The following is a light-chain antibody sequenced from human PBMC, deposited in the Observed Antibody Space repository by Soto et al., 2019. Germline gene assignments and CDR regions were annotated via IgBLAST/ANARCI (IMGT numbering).Light chain of an antibody. Sequence: IVMTQSQATLSVSPGERATLSCRASQSVSSNLAWYQQKPGQAPRLLIYGASTRATGIPARFSGSGSGTEFTLTISSLQSEDLAVYYCQQYNNWLGTFGQGTKVEIK. J-gene: IGKJ1*01. CDR1: QSVSSN. V-gene: IGKV3-15*01. CDR3: QQYNNWLGT. CDR2: GAS.